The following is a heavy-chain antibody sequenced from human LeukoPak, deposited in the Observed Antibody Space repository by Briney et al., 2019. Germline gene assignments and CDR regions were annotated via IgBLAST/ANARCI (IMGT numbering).Heavy chain of an antibody. Sequence: PGGSLRLSCAASGFTFSNYWMHWVRQAPGKGPVWVSRIKSDGSSTRFADSVQGRFTISRDNAKNTLYLQMNSLRADDTAVYYCARDRDWNYDYWGQGTLVTVSS. V-gene: IGHV3-74*01. CDR2: IKSDGSST. CDR3: ARDRDWNYDY. J-gene: IGHJ4*02. CDR1: GFTFSNYW. D-gene: IGHD1-7*01.